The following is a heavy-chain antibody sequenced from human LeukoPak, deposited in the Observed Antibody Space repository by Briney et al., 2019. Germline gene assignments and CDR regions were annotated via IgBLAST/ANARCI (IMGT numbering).Heavy chain of an antibody. J-gene: IGHJ4*02. V-gene: IGHV1-18*04. Sequence: ASVKVSCKASGYTFTSYGISWVRQAPGQGLEWMGWISAYNGNTNYAQKLQGRVTMTTDTSTSTAYMELRSLRSDDTAVYYCARGNSLLMVSYFGYWGQGTLVTVSS. CDR2: ISAYNGNT. CDR3: ARGNSLLMVSYFGY. CDR1: GYTFTSYG. D-gene: IGHD2-8*01.